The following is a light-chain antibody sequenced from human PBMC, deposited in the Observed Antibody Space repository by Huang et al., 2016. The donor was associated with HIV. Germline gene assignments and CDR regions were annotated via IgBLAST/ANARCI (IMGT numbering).Light chain of an antibody. V-gene: IGKV3-15*01. CDR2: GSS. CDR3: QQYNTSPRT. Sequence: ENLMTQSPSTLSVSPGESATLSCRASQSVFKNLAWYQQKPGQAPTLLIYGSSPRAAGIPARFSGSGSGTYFTLTISSLQSEDFAVYYCQQYNTSPRTFGQGTKVEV. J-gene: IGKJ1*01. CDR1: QSVFKN.